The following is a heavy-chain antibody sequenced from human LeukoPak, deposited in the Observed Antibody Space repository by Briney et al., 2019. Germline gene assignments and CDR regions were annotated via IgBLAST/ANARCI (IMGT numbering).Heavy chain of an antibody. J-gene: IGHJ4*02. CDR1: GFTFINYA. Sequence: GWSLRLSCAASGFTFINYAMSWVRPAPGKGLAWVSALSGSGGTTYYADSVKGRFPISRDNAKNSLYPQINTLRAEDTAVYYCVREDYGGNSVFDSWGQGTLVTVSS. CDR3: VREDYGGNSVFDS. D-gene: IGHD4-23*01. CDR2: LSGSGGTT. V-gene: IGHV3-23*01.